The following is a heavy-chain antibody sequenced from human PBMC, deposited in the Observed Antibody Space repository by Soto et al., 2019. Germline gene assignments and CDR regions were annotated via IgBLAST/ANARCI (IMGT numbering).Heavy chain of an antibody. D-gene: IGHD1-1*01. J-gene: IGHJ4*02. CDR1: GDSITNSNW. CDR3: ARDLGTGTDY. Sequence: LSLTCAVSGDSITNSNWWSWVRQAPGKGLEWIGEIYHSGATTYNPSLKSRVTISVDPSNNHFSLKLTSVTAADTAVYFCARDLGTGTDYWGQGTLVTVSS. CDR2: IYHSGAT. V-gene: IGHV4-4*01.